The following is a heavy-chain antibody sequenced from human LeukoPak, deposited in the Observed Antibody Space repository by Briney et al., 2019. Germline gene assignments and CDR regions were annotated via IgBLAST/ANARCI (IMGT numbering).Heavy chain of an antibody. D-gene: IGHD3-22*01. CDR2: IRSKAYGGTT. V-gene: IGHV3-49*04. CDR1: GFTFGDYA. J-gene: IGHJ4*02. CDR3: TRDGAPTYYDSSGYYS. Sequence: GGSLRLSCTDSGFTFGDYAMSWVRQAPGKGLEWVGFIRSKAYGGTTEYAASVKGRFTISRDDSKSIAYLQMNSLKTEDTAVYYCTRDGAPTYYDSSGYYSWGQGTLVTVSS.